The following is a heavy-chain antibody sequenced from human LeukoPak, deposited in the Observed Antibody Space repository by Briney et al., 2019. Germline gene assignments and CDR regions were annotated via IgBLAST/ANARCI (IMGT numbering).Heavy chain of an antibody. CDR2: TSGSGGST. CDR3: ARVRSGSYSYYNYYYMDV. J-gene: IGHJ6*03. D-gene: IGHD1-26*01. Sequence: GGSLRLSCAASGFTFSSYGMSWVRQAPGKGLEWVSATSGSGGSTYYADSVKGRFTISRDNAKNSLYLQMNSLRAEDTAVYYCARVRSGSYSYYNYYYMDVWGKGTTVTVSS. CDR1: GFTFSSYG. V-gene: IGHV3-23*01.